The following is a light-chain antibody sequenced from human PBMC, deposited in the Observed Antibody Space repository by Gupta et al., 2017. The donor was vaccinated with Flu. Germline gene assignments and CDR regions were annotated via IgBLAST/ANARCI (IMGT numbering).Light chain of an antibody. J-gene: IGLJ2*01. Sequence: GSNSDVGAYYYVSLYQQHPDKAPKLIIFEVNNRPSGVSTRFSGPTSGNTASLTISGLQADDDAHYYCSSYPGSSTLFGGGTQLTVL. CDR2: EVN. CDR3: SSYPGSSTL. CDR1: NSDVGAYYY. V-gene: IGLV2-14*03.